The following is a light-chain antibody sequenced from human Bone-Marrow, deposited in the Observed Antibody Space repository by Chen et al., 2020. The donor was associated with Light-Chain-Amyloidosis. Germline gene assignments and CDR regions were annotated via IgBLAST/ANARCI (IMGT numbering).Light chain of an antibody. CDR3: ATWDSSLTVWM. V-gene: IGLV1-51*02. CDR1: NSNIGINN. CDR2: ENN. J-gene: IGLJ3*02. Sequence: QSVLTQPPSVSAAPGHKFTNSCSGNNSNIGINNVSWYQQLPGTSPKLLIYENNQRPSEIPDRFSGSKSGTSATLGVAGLQTGDEADYYCATWDSSLTVWMFGGGTKLTVL.